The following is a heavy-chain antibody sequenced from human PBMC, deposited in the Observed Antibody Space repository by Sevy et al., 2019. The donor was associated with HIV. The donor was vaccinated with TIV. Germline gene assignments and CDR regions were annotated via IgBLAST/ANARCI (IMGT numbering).Heavy chain of an antibody. V-gene: IGHV4-61*01. CDR2: IYYSGST. J-gene: IGHJ6*03. D-gene: IGHD3-3*01. CDR3: AEGASIFQDYYYKDV. Sequence: SETLSLTCTVSGGSVSSGSYYWSWIRQPPGKGLEWIGYIYYSGSTNYNPSLKSRVTISVDTSKNQFSLKLSSVTAADTAVYYCAEGASIFQDYYYKDVWGKGTTVTVSS. CDR1: GGSVSSGSYY.